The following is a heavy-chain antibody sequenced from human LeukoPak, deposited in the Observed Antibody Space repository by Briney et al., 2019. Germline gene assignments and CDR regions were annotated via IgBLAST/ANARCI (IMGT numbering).Heavy chain of an antibody. CDR3: ARADGDIVVVPAQDDAFDI. D-gene: IGHD2-2*01. V-gene: IGHV1-2*02. CDR1: GYTLTGYY. J-gene: IGHJ3*02. CDR2: INPNSGGT. Sequence: ASVKVSCKASGYTLTGYYMHWVRQAPGQGLEWMGWINPNSGGTNYAQKFQGRVTMTRDTSISTAYMELSRLRSDDTAVYYCARADGDIVVVPAQDDAFDIWGQGTMVTVSS.